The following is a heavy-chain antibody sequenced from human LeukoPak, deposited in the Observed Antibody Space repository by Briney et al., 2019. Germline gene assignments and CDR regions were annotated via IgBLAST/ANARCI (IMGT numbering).Heavy chain of an antibody. V-gene: IGHV3-7*01. Sequence: LPGGSLRLSCAASGFTFSTYAMSWVRQAPGKGLEWVANIKQDGSEKYYVDSVKGRFTISRDNAKNSLYLQMNSLRAEDTAVYYCARDDFGELFSQHWGQGTLVTVSS. CDR2: IKQDGSEK. CDR1: GFTFSTYA. J-gene: IGHJ1*01. CDR3: ARDDFGELFSQH. D-gene: IGHD3-10*01.